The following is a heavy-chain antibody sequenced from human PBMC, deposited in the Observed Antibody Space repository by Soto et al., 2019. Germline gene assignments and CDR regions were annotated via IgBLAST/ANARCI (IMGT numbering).Heavy chain of an antibody. D-gene: IGHD2-15*01. V-gene: IGHV6-1*01. CDR2: IYYRSKWFH. CDR1: GDSVSSNGAC. J-gene: IGHJ6*02. Sequence: SQTLSLTCVISGDSVSSNGACWNWIRQSPSRGLQWLGGIYYRSKWFHDYAASVESRMAINPDTSRNQFSLQLNYVTPEDTAVYYCARVHCSAGTCLDGLDFWGQGTTVTVSS. CDR3: ARVHCSAGTCLDGLDF.